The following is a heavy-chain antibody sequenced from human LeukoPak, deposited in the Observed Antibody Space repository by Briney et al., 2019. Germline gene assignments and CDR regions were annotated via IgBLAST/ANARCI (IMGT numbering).Heavy chain of an antibody. CDR3: ATYSSLNTREFQY. CDR2: IRQDGGET. J-gene: IGHJ1*01. D-gene: IGHD3-22*01. V-gene: IGHV3-7*01. Sequence: GGSLRLSCAASGFNFKNFAIHWVRQAPGKGLEWVANIRQDGGETYYGVSVKGRFIISRDNAKNSLFLQMNRLRAEDTAVYYCATYSSLNTREFQYWGQGTLVTVSP. CDR1: GFNFKNFA.